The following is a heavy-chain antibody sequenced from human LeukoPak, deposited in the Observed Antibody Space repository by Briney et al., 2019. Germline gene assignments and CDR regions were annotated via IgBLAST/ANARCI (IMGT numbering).Heavy chain of an antibody. D-gene: IGHD4-23*01. CDR3: AKDRDYGGNSAVFDY. V-gene: IGHV3-9*01. CDR2: ISWNSGSI. J-gene: IGHJ4*02. Sequence: AGGSLRLSCAASGFTFDDYAMYWVRQAPGKGPEWVSGISWNSGSIGYADSVKGRFTISRDNAKNSLYLQMNSLRAEDTASYYCAKDRDYGGNSAVFDYWGQGTLVTVSS. CDR1: GFTFDDYA.